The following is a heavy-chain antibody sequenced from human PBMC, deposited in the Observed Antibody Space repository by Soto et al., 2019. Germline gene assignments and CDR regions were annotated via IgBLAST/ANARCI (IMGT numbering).Heavy chain of an antibody. CDR1: GFTFSSYA. D-gene: IGHD6-6*01. CDR2: ISGSGGST. CDR3: AKVGDSSSSVFVYAFDI. Sequence: EVQLLESGGGLVQPGGSLRLSCAASGFTFSSYAMSWVRQAPGKGLEWVSAISGSGGSTYYADSVKGRFTISRDNSKNTLYLQMNSLRAEDTAVYYCAKVGDSSSSVFVYAFDIWGQGTMVTVSS. V-gene: IGHV3-23*01. J-gene: IGHJ3*02.